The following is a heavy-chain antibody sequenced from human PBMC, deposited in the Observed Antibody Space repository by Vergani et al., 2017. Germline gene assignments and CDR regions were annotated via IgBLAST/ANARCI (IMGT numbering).Heavy chain of an antibody. CDR3: ARAAAAATYYYYYYMDV. D-gene: IGHD2-15*01. CDR1: GFTFSDHY. Sequence: EVQLVESGGGLVQPGGSLRLSCAASGFTFSDHYMDWVRQAPGKGLEWVGRTRNKANSYTTEYAASVKGRFTISRDDSKNSLYRQMNSLKTEDTAVYYCARAAAAATYYYYYYMDVWGKGTTVTVSS. CDR2: TRNKANSYTT. J-gene: IGHJ6*03. V-gene: IGHV3-72*01.